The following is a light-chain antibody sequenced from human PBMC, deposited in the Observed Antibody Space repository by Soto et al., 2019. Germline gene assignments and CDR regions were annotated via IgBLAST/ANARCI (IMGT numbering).Light chain of an antibody. CDR1: SSDIGDYNY. V-gene: IGLV2-14*01. J-gene: IGLJ1*01. Sequence: QSALTQPASVSGSPGQSITISCTGTSSDIGDYNYVSWYQQHPGKAPKLMIYEVSNRPSGVSNRFSGSKSGNTASLTISGLQAEDEADYYCTSNTSSPSLDFGTGTKLTVL. CDR3: TSNTSSPSLD. CDR2: EVS.